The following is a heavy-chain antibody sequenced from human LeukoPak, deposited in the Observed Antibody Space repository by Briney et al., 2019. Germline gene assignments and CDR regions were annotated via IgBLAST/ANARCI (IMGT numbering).Heavy chain of an antibody. CDR2: ISSSSSYT. J-gene: IGHJ4*02. CDR1: GFTFSDYY. D-gene: IGHD3-22*01. V-gene: IGHV3-11*05. CDR3: ARDKNLYYDSSGYYPTRFDY. Sequence: GGSLRLSCAASGFTFSDYYMSWIRQAPGKGLEWVSYISSSSSYTNYADSVKGRFTISRDNAKNSLYLQMNSLRAEDTAVYYCARDKNLYYDSSGYYPTRFDYWAREPWSPSPQ.